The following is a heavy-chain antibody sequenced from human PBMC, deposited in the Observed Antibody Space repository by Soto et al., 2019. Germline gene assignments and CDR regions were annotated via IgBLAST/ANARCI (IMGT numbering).Heavy chain of an antibody. CDR2: IILIFGTA. Sequence: QVQLVQSGAEVKKPGSSVKVSCKASGGTFSSYAISWVRQAPGLGLEWMGGIILIFGTAHYAKKLQARVTNTEDEPTRTAYMELSSLRSEDTAVYYCARGGVFVVTATWDGVYGIDVWGQGTTVTVSS. D-gene: IGHD2-15*01. CDR3: ARGGVFVVTATWDGVYGIDV. J-gene: IGHJ6*02. CDR1: GGTFSSYA. V-gene: IGHV1-69*01.